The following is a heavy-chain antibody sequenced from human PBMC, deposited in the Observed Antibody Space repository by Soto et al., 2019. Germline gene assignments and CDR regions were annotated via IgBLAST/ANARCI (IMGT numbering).Heavy chain of an antibody. D-gene: IGHD1-26*01. CDR2: ISGSGGST. J-gene: IGHJ4*02. Sequence: GSLRLSCAASGGTFSSYAMSWVRQATGKGLEWVSAISGSGGSTYYADSVKGRFTISRDNSKNTLYLQMNSLRAEDTAVYYCAKGARYSGSYYPRYYFDYWGQGTLVTVSS. CDR1: GGTFSSYA. CDR3: AKGARYSGSYYPRYYFDY. V-gene: IGHV3-23*01.